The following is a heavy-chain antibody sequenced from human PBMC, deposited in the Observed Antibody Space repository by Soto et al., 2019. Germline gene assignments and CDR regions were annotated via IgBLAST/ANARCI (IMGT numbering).Heavy chain of an antibody. CDR3: ARGIAAAGTQGGAFDI. Sequence: PGESLKISCKGSGYTFTDYWIGWVRQLPGKGLEWMGIIYPGDSDTRYSPSFQGHVTITVDKSISTAYLQWSSLKASDTAMYYCARGIAAAGTQGGAFDIWGQGTMVTVSS. J-gene: IGHJ3*02. D-gene: IGHD6-13*01. V-gene: IGHV5-51*01. CDR1: GYTFTDYW. CDR2: IYPGDSDT.